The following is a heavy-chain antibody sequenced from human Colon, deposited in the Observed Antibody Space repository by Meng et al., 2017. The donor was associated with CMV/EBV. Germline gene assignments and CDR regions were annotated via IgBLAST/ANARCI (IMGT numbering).Heavy chain of an antibody. Sequence: SETLSLTCTVSGGSISSSNYYWGWTRQPPGKGLEWIGSVYYSGSTYYNPSVKSRVTISVDRSKNQFSLKLTSVTAADTAVYYCAKSGGFLDWLFDFDYWGQGRLVTVSS. D-gene: IGHD3/OR15-3a*01. J-gene: IGHJ4*02. CDR2: VYYSGST. CDR1: GGSISSSNYY. CDR3: AKSGGFLDWLFDFDY. V-gene: IGHV4-39*07.